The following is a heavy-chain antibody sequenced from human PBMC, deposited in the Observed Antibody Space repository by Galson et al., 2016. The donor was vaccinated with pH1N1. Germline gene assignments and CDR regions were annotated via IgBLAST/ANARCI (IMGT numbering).Heavy chain of an antibody. Sequence: SVKVSCKASGYTFSNYAFNWVRQAPGQGLEWMGWINAYSGSTNFSQKFQGRLTMTTDTSTSKAYLELRSLKSDDTALYDCARIFGRGGTYTGAARGFDSWGQGTLVTVSS. CDR1: GYTFSNYA. CDR2: INAYSGST. CDR3: ARIFGRGGTYTGAARGFDS. J-gene: IGHJ4*02. V-gene: IGHV1-18*04. D-gene: IGHD1-26*01.